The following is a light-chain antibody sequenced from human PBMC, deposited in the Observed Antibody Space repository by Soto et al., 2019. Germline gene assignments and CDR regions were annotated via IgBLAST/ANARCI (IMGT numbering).Light chain of an antibody. CDR3: QHYNSYPLT. V-gene: IGKV1-8*01. CDR2: AAS. J-gene: IGKJ4*01. CDR1: QGISSY. Sequence: AIRMTQSPSSLSASTGDRVTITCRASQGISSYLAWYQQKPGKAPKLLIYAASTLQSGVPSRFSGSGSGTDFTLTISSLQPDDFATYYCQHYNSYPLTFGGGTKVDI.